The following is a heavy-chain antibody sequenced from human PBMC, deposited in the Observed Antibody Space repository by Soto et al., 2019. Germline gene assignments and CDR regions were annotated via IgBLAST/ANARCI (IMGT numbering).Heavy chain of an antibody. CDR1: GFIFTNHA. CDR3: ARAGIGYCSSTSCLYHFDY. Sequence: GGSLRLSCAASGFIFTNHAMNWVRHAPGKGLEWVSTISGVADSTYYADSVKGRFAISRDNSKNTVSLQMNSLRVDDTAIYYCARAGIGYCSSTSCLYHFDYWGQGTVVTVSS. V-gene: IGHV3-23*01. J-gene: IGHJ4*02. D-gene: IGHD2-2*03. CDR2: ISGVADST.